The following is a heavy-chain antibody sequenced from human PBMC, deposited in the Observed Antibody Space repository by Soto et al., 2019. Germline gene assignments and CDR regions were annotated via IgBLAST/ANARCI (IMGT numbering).Heavy chain of an antibody. D-gene: IGHD6-19*01. CDR1: GFTFSSYG. J-gene: IGHJ4*02. CDR2: LSYDGSNK. CDR3: AKPPYSSFWYEFDY. Sequence: WVTLSLSCAASGFTFSSYGMHWVRQAPGKGLEWVAVLSYDGSNKNYADSVKGRFTISRVNSKNTLYLQMNSLRAEDTAVYYFAKPPYSSFWYEFDYWGQGTLVTVSS. V-gene: IGHV3-30*18.